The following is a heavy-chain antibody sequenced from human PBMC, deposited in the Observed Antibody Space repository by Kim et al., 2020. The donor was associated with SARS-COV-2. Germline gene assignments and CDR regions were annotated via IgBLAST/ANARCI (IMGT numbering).Heavy chain of an antibody. CDR3: ARDNYYGSGSPSPWGMDV. Sequence: SETLSLTCAVYGGSFSGYYWSWIRQPPGKGLEWIGEINHSGSTNYNPSLKSRVTISVDTSKNQFSLKLSSVTAADTAVYYCARDNYYGSGSPSPWGMDV. V-gene: IGHV4-34*01. CDR1: GGSFSGYY. D-gene: IGHD3-10*01. CDR2: INHSGST. J-gene: IGHJ6*01.